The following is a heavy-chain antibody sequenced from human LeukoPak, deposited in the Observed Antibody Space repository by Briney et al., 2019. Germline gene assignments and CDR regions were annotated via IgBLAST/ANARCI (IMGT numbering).Heavy chain of an antibody. D-gene: IGHD6-19*01. CDR2: ISHSGST. Sequence: PSETLSLTCTVSGGSIGSYYWSWIRQSPGKGLEWIAYISHSGSTNSNPSLKSRVTIPLDTSKNQFSLKLSSVTAADTAVYYCARDPSSGWYYFDYWGQGTLVTVSS. CDR3: ARDPSSGWYYFDY. CDR1: GGSIGSYY. J-gene: IGHJ4*02. V-gene: IGHV4-59*01.